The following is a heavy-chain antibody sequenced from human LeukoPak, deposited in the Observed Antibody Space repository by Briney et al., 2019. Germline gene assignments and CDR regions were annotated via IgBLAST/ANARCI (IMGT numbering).Heavy chain of an antibody. CDR2: MNPNSGNT. V-gene: IGHV1-8*01. Sequence: ASVKVSCKASGYTFTSYDINWVRQVTGQGLEWMGWMNPNSGNTGYAQKFQGRVTMTRNTAISTAYMELSSLRSEDTAVYYCARVNYDFWSGYFLVDPWGQGTLVTVSS. CDR1: GYTFTSYD. D-gene: IGHD3-3*01. CDR3: ARVNYDFWSGYFLVDP. J-gene: IGHJ5*02.